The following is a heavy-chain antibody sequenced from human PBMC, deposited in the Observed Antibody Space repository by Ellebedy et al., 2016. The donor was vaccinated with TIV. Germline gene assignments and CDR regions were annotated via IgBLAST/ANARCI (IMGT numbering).Heavy chain of an antibody. D-gene: IGHD5-12*01. V-gene: IGHV1-18*04. CDR1: GYTFTSYG. Sequence: AASVKVSCKASGYTFTSYGISWVRQAPGQGLEWMGWISAYNGNTNYAQKLQGRVTMTTDTSKSTAYMELRSLRSDDTAVYYCAKAPADQIVALLDYWGQGTLVTVSS. CDR2: ISAYNGNT. J-gene: IGHJ4*02. CDR3: AKAPADQIVALLDY.